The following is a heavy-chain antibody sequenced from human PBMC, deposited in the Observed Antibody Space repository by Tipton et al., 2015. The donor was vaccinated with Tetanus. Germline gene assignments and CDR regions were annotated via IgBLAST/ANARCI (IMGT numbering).Heavy chain of an antibody. CDR3: ARDPSGGVRYFDY. J-gene: IGHJ4*02. D-gene: IGHD2-8*01. CDR1: GDSISNYH. CDR2: IYYRGNT. Sequence: LRLSCTVSGDSISNYHWSWIRQPPGKGLEWIGYIYYRGNTNYNPSLKKRVTISVDTSKNQFSLKLNSVTAADTAVYYCARDPSGGVRYFDYWGQGTLVTVSS. V-gene: IGHV4-59*01.